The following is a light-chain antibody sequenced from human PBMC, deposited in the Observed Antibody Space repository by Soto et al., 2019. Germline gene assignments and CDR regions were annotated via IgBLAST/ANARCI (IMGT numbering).Light chain of an antibody. CDR2: DVS. J-gene: IGLJ1*01. CDR1: SSDVGGYNY. Sequence: QSVLTQPRSVSGSPGQSVTIPCTGTSSDVGGYNYVSWYQQHPGKAPKLMIYDVSKRPSGVPDRFSGSKSGNTASLTISGLQAEDEADYYCCSYAGSYTSNYVFGTGTKVTVL. V-gene: IGLV2-11*01. CDR3: CSYAGSYTSNYV.